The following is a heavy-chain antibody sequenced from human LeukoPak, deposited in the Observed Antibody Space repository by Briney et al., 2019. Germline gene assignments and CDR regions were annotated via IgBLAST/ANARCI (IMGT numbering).Heavy chain of an antibody. CDR1: GGSISNYY. CDR2: INYSRST. V-gene: IGHV4-59*08. J-gene: IGHJ6*02. CDR3: ATSNYYNGMDV. Sequence: SETLSLTCTVSGGSISNYYWTWIRQPPGKGLEWIGHINYSRSTNYNPSLKSRDTMSIDTPKRKFSLKLTSVTAADTAVYYCATSNYYNGMDVWGQGTTVTVSS.